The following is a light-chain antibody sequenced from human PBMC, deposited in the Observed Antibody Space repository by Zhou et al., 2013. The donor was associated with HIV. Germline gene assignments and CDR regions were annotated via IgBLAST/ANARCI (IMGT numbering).Light chain of an antibody. V-gene: IGKV2-28*01. CDR1: QSLLQSDGYNY. CDR3: VQVLQTQIT. Sequence: DIVMTQSPLSLPVSPGEPASISCRSSQSLLQSDGYNYLDWYLQKPGQSPQLLIYLGSNRASGVPDRFSGSGSGTDFTLKISRVEAEDVGVYFCVQVLQTQITFGQGTRLEIK. CDR2: LGS. J-gene: IGKJ5*01.